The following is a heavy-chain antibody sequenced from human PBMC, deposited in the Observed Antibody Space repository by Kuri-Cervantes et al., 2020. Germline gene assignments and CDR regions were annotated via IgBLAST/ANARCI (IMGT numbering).Heavy chain of an antibody. V-gene: IGHV4-59*01. CDR1: GGSISSYY. CDR2: MYYSGST. Sequence: SETLSLTCPVSGGSISSYYWSWIRQPPGKGLEWIGYMYYSGSTNYNPSLKSRVTISVDTSKNQFSLKLTSVTTADTAVYYCARVVGSGSYYPLYWGQGTLVTVSS. CDR3: ARVVGSGSYYPLY. J-gene: IGHJ4*02. D-gene: IGHD3-10*01.